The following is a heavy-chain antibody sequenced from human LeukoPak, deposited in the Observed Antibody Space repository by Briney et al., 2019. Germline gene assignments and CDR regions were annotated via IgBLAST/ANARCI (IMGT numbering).Heavy chain of an antibody. V-gene: IGHV3-48*03. J-gene: IGHJ4*02. CDR3: ARDPYYDFWSGGYFDY. D-gene: IGHD3-3*01. CDR2: ISSSGSTI. Sequence: GGSLRLPCAASGFTFSSYEMNWVRQAPGKGLEWVSYISSSGSTIYYADSVKGRFTISRDNAKNSLYLRMNSLRAEDTAVYYCARDPYYDFWSGGYFDYWGQGTLVTVSS. CDR1: GFTFSSYE.